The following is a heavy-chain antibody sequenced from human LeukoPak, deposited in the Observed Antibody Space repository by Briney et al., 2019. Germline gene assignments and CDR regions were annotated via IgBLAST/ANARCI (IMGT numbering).Heavy chain of an antibody. D-gene: IGHD2-2*01. CDR1: GGTFSSHA. CDR2: IIPIFGTA. V-gene: IGHV1-69*13. J-gene: IGHJ4*02. Sequence: ASVKVSCKASGGTFSSHAISWVRQAPGQGLEWMGGIIPIFGTANYAQKFQGRVTITADESTSTAYMELSSLRSEDTAVYYCARGHVPAAMNYFDYWGQGTLVTVSS. CDR3: ARGHVPAAMNYFDY.